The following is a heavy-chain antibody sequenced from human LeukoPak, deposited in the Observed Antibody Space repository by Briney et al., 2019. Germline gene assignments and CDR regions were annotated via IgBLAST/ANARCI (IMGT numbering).Heavy chain of an antibody. D-gene: IGHD2-21*02. Sequence: SETLSLTCAVSGGSISSSNWWNWVRQPPGKGLEWIGQIYHSGSTNYNPSLKTRVTISVDTSKNQFSLKLSSVTAADTAVYYCARGRGIVVVTADYFDYWGQGTLVTVSS. CDR1: GGSISSSNW. CDR2: IYHSGST. V-gene: IGHV4-4*02. J-gene: IGHJ4*02. CDR3: ARGRGIVVVTADYFDY.